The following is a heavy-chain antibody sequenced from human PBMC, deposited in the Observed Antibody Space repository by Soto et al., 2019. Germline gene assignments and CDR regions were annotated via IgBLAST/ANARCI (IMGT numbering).Heavy chain of an antibody. Sequence: SETLSLTCTVSGGSTSSYYWSWIRQPPGKGLEWIGYIYYSGSTNYNPSLKSRVTISVDTSKNQFSLKLSSVTAADTAVYYCARLEDYYDWFDPWGQGTMVTVYS. CDR1: GGSTSSYY. CDR3: ARLEDYYDWFDP. V-gene: IGHV4-59*01. CDR2: IYYSGST. D-gene: IGHD3-22*01. J-gene: IGHJ5*02.